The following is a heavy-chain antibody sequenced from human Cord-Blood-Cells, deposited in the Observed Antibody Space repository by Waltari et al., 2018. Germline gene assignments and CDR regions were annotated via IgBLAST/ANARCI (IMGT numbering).Heavy chain of an antibody. CDR3: ARGRAYSSSSVDY. V-gene: IGHV1-8*01. D-gene: IGHD6-6*01. J-gene: IGHJ4*02. CDR1: GYTFTSYD. Sequence: QVQLVQSGAGVKKPGASVKVSCKASGYTFTSYDINWVRQAPGKGLEWMGWMKPNSGNTDYAQKYQSRVTMTENTSISTAYMELSSLRSEDTAVYYCARGRAYSSSSVDYWGQGTLVTVSS. CDR2: MKPNSGNT.